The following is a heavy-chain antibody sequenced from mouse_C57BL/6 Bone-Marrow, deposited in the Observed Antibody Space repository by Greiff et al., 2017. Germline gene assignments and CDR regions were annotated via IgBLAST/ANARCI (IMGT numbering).Heavy chain of an antibody. V-gene: IGHV1-64*01. CDR2: IHPNSGST. CDR1: GYTFTSYW. Sequence: QVQLQQPGAELLKPGASVKLSCKASGYTFTSYWMHWVKLRPGQGLEWIGMIHPNSGSTNYNEKFKSKATLTVDKSYSTAYMQLSSLTSEASAVYYCARRGYYGCRSPWFAYWGEGTLVTGSA. J-gene: IGHJ3*01. D-gene: IGHD1-1*01. CDR3: ARRGYYGCRSPWFAY.